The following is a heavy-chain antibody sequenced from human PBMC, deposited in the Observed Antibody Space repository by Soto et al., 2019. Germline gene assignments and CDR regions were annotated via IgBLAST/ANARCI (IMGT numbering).Heavy chain of an antibody. CDR3: VKDMGQAAVGIRYPYGLDV. Sequence: GGSLRLSCSGSGFTVSSFGMHWVRQAPGKGLEHVSTLSSNGIGTYYADSVKGRFTFSRDTSKNTLYLQMSSLRTEDTAVYYCVKDMGQAAVGIRYPYGLDVWGLGTTVTISS. CDR1: GFTVSSFG. J-gene: IGHJ6*02. D-gene: IGHD6-13*01. CDR2: LSSNGIGT. V-gene: IGHV3-64D*06.